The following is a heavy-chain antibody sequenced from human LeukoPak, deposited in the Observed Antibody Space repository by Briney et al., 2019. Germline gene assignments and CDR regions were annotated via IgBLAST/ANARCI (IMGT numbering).Heavy chain of an antibody. D-gene: IGHD3-10*01. V-gene: IGHV3-7*01. Sequence: PGGSLRLSCAASGFTFSSYWMSWVRQAPGKGLEWVANIKQDGSEKYYVDSVKGRFTISRDNAKNSLYLQMNSLRAEDTAVYYYARDAGPYGSGSYSRYWGQGTLVTVSS. CDR3: ARDAGPYGSGSYSRY. CDR2: IKQDGSEK. J-gene: IGHJ4*02. CDR1: GFTFSSYW.